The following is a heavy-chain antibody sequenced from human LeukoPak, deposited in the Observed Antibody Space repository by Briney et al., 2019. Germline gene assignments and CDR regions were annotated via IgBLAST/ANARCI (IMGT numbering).Heavy chain of an antibody. Sequence: SVKVSCKASGGTFSSYAISWVRQAPGQGLEWMGRIIPIFGTANYAQKFQGRVTITTDESTSTAYMELSSLRSEDTAVYYYARAIDYDILTGYYSLTAWGQGTLVTVSS. V-gene: IGHV1-69*05. CDR1: GGTFSSYA. J-gene: IGHJ5*02. CDR3: ARAIDYDILTGYYSLTA. D-gene: IGHD3-9*01. CDR2: IIPIFGTA.